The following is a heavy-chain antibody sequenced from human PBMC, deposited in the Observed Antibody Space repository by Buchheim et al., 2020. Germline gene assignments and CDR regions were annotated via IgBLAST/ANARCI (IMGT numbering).Heavy chain of an antibody. V-gene: IGHV1-46*01. CDR3: ARGDSGRYLVDY. D-gene: IGHD1-26*01. Sequence: QVQLVQSGAEVKKPGASVKVSCKASGYTFTSNYMHWVRQAPGQGLEWMGILNPTGGSTSYAQKFQDRVTMTRDTSTSTLYMELSSLRSEDTAVYYCARGDSGRYLVDYWGQETL. CDR1: GYTFTSNY. J-gene: IGHJ4*02. CDR2: LNPTGGST.